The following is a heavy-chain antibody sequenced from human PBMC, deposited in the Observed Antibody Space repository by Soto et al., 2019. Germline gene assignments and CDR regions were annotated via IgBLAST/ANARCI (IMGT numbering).Heavy chain of an antibody. J-gene: IGHJ1*01. Sequence: GGSLRLSCVSSGVTFDTYAVSWVRQAPGKGLEWVATIGGTSGRAYYADSMKGRFTISRDNSKSTLYLQLNSLRAEDSALYYCAKNGRPEEDCSGGSCYSVFFQHRGQGTLVTVSS. CDR2: IGGTSGRA. V-gene: IGHV3-23*01. CDR1: GVTFDTYA. CDR3: AKNGRPEEDCSGGSCYSVFFQH. D-gene: IGHD2-15*01.